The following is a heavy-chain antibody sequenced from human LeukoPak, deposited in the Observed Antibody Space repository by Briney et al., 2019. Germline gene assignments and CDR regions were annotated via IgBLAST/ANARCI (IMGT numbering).Heavy chain of an antibody. Sequence: SETLSLTCAVYGGSFSGYYWNWIRQPPGKGLEWIGEINHSGNTNYNPSLKSRVTISVDASKNQFSLKLRSVTAADTAVYYCARGFLLVHQDIDSWGQGTLVTVSS. CDR2: INHSGNT. CDR3: ARGFLLVHQDIDS. V-gene: IGHV4-34*01. J-gene: IGHJ4*02. CDR1: GGSFSGYY. D-gene: IGHD2-2*01.